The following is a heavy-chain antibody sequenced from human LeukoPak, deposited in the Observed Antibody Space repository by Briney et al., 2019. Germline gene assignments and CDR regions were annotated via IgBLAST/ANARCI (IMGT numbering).Heavy chain of an antibody. CDR3: ARAGPTIFGVVIEAYYYYMDV. D-gene: IGHD3-3*01. J-gene: IGHJ6*03. Sequence: SVKVSCKASGGTFSSYAISWVRQAPGQGLEWMGGIIPIFGTANYAQKFQGRVTITADESTSTAYMELSSLRSEDTAVYYCARAGPTIFGVVIEAYYYYMDVWGKGTTVTVSS. CDR2: IIPIFGTA. CDR1: GGTFSSYA. V-gene: IGHV1-69*13.